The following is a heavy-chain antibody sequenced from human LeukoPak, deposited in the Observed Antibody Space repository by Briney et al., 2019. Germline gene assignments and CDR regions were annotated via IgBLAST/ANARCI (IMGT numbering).Heavy chain of an antibody. CDR3: GRAYQPLGGLSFPDQ. J-gene: IGHJ5*02. Sequence: ASVKVSCKASGYTFTSYAMNWVRQAPGQGLEWMGWINPNTGNPTYAQGFTGRFVFSLDTSVSTTYLQISSLKAEDTAMYHCGRAYQPLGGLSFPDQWGQGTLVTVSS. V-gene: IGHV7-4-1*02. D-gene: IGHD3-16*02. CDR1: GYTFTSYA. CDR2: INPNTGNP.